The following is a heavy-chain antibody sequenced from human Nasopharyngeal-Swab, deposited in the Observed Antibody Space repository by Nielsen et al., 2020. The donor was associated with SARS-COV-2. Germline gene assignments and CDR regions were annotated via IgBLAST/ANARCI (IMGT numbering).Heavy chain of an antibody. CDR2: IYTSGDT. V-gene: IGHV4-61*09. CDR1: GGSITNGNYQ. CDR3: ARDRWGMLPTH. Sequence: SETLSLTCTVSGGSITNGNYQWSWIRQPAGKGLEWLGHIYTSGDTKYNASLESGVTISVDTSKSQFFLKVTSSTAADTAVFYCARDRWGMLPTHWGQGILVTVSS. D-gene: IGHD4/OR15-4a*01. J-gene: IGHJ4*02.